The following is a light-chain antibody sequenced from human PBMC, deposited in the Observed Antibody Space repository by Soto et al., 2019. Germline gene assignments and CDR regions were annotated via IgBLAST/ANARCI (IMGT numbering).Light chain of an antibody. Sequence: IVLTQSPATLSLSPGERGTLSCRASQSVISNSLAWYQQRPGQAPRLLIHGVSSRATNIPDRFSGSGSGTDFTLSISRLETEDSAVYYCQQYGRSPLTFGGGTKVEIK. J-gene: IGKJ4*01. V-gene: IGKV3-20*01. CDR2: GVS. CDR1: QSVISNS. CDR3: QQYGRSPLT.